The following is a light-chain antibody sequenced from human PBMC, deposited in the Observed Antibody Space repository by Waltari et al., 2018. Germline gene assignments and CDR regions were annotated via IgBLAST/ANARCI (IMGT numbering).Light chain of an antibody. J-gene: IGKJ4*01. CDR2: DAS. V-gene: IGKV3-11*01. Sequence: EVVLTQSPATLSLSPGEGATLSCGASQTVSNYLAWYQLKPGQAPRLLIYDASNRATGIPARFSGSGSGTDFTLTISSLEPEDFAVYYCHQRSNWPLTFGGGTKVEIK. CDR3: HQRSNWPLT. CDR1: QTVSNY.